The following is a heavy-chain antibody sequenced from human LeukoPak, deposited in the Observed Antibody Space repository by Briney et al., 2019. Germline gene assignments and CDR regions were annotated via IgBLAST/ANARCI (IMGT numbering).Heavy chain of an antibody. D-gene: IGHD1-26*01. J-gene: IGHJ4*02. CDR3: ARALVGAATLSY. V-gene: IGHV5-51*01. Sequence: GESLKISCKGSGYSFTTYWIAWVRQMPGKGLEWMGVIYPGDSDTIYSPSFQGQVTLSADKSISTAYLQWSSLKASDTAIYYCARALVGAATLSYWGQGTLVTVSS. CDR1: GYSFTTYW. CDR2: IYPGDSDT.